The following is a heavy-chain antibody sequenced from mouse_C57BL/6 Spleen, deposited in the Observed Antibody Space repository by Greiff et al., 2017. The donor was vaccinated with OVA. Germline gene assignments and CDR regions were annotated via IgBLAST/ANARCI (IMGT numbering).Heavy chain of an antibody. V-gene: IGHV5-17*01. J-gene: IGHJ4*01. CDR3: ARGDGYYDDYAMDY. D-gene: IGHD2-3*01. CDR2: ISSGSSTI. CDR1: GFTFSDYG. Sequence: EVQGVESGGGLVKPGGSLKLSCAASGFTFSDYGMHWVRQAPEKGLEWVAYISSGSSTIYYADTVKGRFTISRDNAKNTLFLQMTSLRSEDTAMYYCARGDGYYDDYAMDYWGQGTSVTVSS.